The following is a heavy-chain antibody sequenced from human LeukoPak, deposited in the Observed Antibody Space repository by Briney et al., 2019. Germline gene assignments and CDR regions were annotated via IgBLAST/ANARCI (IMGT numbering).Heavy chain of an antibody. CDR1: GYTFTSYD. J-gene: IGHJ6*02. Sequence: ASVKVSCKASGYTFTSYDINWVRQATGQGLEWMGWMNPNSGNTGYAQKFQGRVTMTRNTSISTAYMELSSLRSEDTAVYYCARGGWISYDSYYYYGMDVWGQGTTVTVSS. CDR3: ARGGWISYDSYYYYGMDV. V-gene: IGHV1-8*01. CDR2: MNPNSGNT. D-gene: IGHD3-9*01.